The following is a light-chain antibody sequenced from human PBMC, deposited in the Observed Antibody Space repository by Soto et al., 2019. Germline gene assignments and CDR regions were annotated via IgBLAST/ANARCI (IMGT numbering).Light chain of an antibody. V-gene: IGLV2-23*02. CDR3: CSYAGVSTFV. J-gene: IGLJ1*01. CDR1: SSDVGSYGL. Sequence: SALTQPASVSGSPGQSITISCTGTSSDVGSYGLVSWYQQHPGKAPRLIIYEVTKRPSGVSNRFSGSKSGSTASLTFSGLQAEDEADYFCCSYAGVSTFVFGTGTKVTVL. CDR2: EVT.